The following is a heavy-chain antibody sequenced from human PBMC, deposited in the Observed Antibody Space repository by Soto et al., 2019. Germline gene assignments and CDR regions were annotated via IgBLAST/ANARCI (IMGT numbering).Heavy chain of an antibody. CDR3: ANTLLVYCSGGTCYYGFDI. V-gene: IGHV4-39*01. CDR1: GGSFSSTTYY. CDR2: ICYSGST. D-gene: IGHD2-15*01. Sequence: SETLSLTCTVSGGSFSSTTYYWCGIRQPPGKGLEWVGNICYSGSTYYNPSLKSRVTISLDTSKSQFSLRLSSVTAADTAVYYCANTLLVYCSGGTCYYGFDIWGQGTMVTVSS. J-gene: IGHJ3*02.